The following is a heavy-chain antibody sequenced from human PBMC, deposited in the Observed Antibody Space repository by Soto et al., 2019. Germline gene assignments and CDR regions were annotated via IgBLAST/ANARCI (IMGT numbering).Heavy chain of an antibody. D-gene: IGHD3-10*01. V-gene: IGHV3-7*01. Sequence: GGSLRLSCAASGFTFSSYWMSWVRQAPGKGLERVANIKQDGSEKYYVDSVKGRFTISRDNAKNSLYLQMNSLRAEDTAVYYCARDNTVGYGSGSYYFYYYYYYMDVWGKGTTVTVSS. CDR2: IKQDGSEK. CDR1: GFTFSSYW. J-gene: IGHJ6*03. CDR3: ARDNTVGYGSGSYYFYYYYYYMDV.